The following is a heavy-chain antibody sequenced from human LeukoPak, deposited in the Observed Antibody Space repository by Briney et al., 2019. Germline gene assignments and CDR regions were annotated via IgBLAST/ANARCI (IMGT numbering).Heavy chain of an antibody. CDR3: ARWAYSGYDFDY. CDR2: ISAYNGNT. D-gene: IGHD5-12*01. Sequence: ASVKVSRKASGYTFTSYGISWVRQAPGQGLEWMGWISAYNGNTNYAQKLQGRVTMTTDTSTSTAYMELSSLRSEDTAVYYCARWAYSGYDFDYWGQGTLVTVSS. CDR1: GYTFTSYG. J-gene: IGHJ4*02. V-gene: IGHV1-18*01.